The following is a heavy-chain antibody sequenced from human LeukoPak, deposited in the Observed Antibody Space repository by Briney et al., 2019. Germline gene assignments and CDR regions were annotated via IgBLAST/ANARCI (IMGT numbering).Heavy chain of an antibody. CDR2: IYYSGST. Sequence: SGTLSPPCTVSGGSISSYYWSWVREPPRKGLEWIGVIYYSGSTNYNPSLKSRVTISVDTSKNQFSLKLSSVTAADTAVYYCARAPPLGYCSSTSCWNAFDIWGQGTMVTVSS. CDR3: ARAPPLGYCSSTSCWNAFDI. J-gene: IGHJ3*02. D-gene: IGHD2-2*01. V-gene: IGHV4-59*01. CDR1: GGSISSYY.